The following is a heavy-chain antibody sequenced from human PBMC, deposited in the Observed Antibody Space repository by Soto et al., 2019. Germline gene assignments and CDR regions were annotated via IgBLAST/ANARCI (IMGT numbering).Heavy chain of an antibody. CDR2: FDPEDGET. D-gene: IGHD2-2*01. CDR3: ATAGRYCSSTSCYNYYGMDV. Sequence: ASVKVSCKVSGYTLTELTMHWVRQAPGKGLEWMGGFDPEDGETIYAQKFQGRVTMTEDTSTDTAYMELSSLRSEDTAVYYCATAGRYCSSTSCYNYYGMDVWGQGTTVTVSS. CDR1: GYTLTELT. V-gene: IGHV1-24*01. J-gene: IGHJ6*02.